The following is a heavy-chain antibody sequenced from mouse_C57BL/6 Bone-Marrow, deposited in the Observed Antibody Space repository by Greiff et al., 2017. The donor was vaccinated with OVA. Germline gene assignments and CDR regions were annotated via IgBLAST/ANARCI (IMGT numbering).Heavy chain of an antibody. CDR2: ISNGGGST. CDR1: GFTFSDYY. V-gene: IGHV5-12*01. CDR3: ARFCCGIPYYFDY. J-gene: IGHJ2*01. Sequence: VKLMESGGGLVQPGGSLKLSCAASGFTFSDYYMYWVRQTPEKRLEWVAYISNGGGSTYYPDTVKGRFTIARDNAKNTLYLQMSRLKSEDTAMYYCARFCCGIPYYFDYWGQGTTLTVSS. D-gene: IGHD1-1*01.